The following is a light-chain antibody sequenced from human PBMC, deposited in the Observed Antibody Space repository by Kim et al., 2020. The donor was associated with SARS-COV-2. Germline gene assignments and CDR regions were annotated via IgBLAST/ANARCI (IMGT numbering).Light chain of an antibody. V-gene: IGKV4-1*01. CDR2: WAS. J-gene: IGKJ4*01. CDR3: QQYYSSPLT. CDR1: QSVLYSSNNKNY. Sequence: ATINCKSSQSVLYSSNNKNYLAWYQQKPGQPPKLLIYWASTREYGVPDRFSGSGSGTDFTLTISSLQAEDVAVYYCQQYYSSPLTFGGGTKV.